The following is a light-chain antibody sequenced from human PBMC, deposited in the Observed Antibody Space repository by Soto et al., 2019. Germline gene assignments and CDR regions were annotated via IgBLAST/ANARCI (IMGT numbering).Light chain of an antibody. CDR1: QSVSST. Sequence: EILMKQSPATLSVSPGERATLSCRASQSVSSTLAWYQQKPGQAPRLLIYGASTRATDIPARFSGSGSGTEFTLTISSLQSEDFATYYCLQDYNYPWTFGQGTNVDIK. V-gene: IGKV3-15*01. CDR2: GAS. CDR3: LQDYNYPWT. J-gene: IGKJ1*01.